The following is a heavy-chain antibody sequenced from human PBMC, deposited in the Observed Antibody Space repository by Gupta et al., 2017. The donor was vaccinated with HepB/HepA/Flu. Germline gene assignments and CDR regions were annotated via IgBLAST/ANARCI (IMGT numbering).Heavy chain of an antibody. J-gene: IGHJ4*02. D-gene: IGHD3-16*02. CDR1: GFTFSNAW. CDR3: TTHRSYSAYEIFDY. Sequence: EVQLVESGGGLVKPGGSLRLSCAASGFTFSNAWMSWVRPAPGKGLEWVGLIKVKSDGGTTDYAAPVKGRFTISRDESKNRLYLQMNSLKTEDTALYYCTTHRSYSAYEIFDYWGQGTLVTVSS. CDR2: IKVKSDGGTT. V-gene: IGHV3-15*01.